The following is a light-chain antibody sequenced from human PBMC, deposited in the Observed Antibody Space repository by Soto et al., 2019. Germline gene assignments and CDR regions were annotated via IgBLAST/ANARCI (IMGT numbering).Light chain of an antibody. CDR3: QQYENYWT. J-gene: IGKJ1*01. CDR2: DAS. V-gene: IGKV1-5*01. CDR1: QPISSW. Sequence: DIQMTQSPPTLSASVGDRVTITCRASQPISSWLAWYHQKPGKAPKLLIYDASNLESGVPSRFSGSGSGTEFTLTISSLQPEDFGIYYRQQYENYWTFGQGTKVDIK.